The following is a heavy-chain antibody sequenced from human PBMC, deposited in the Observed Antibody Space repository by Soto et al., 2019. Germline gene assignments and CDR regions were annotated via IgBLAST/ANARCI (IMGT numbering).Heavy chain of an antibody. CDR3: ARAIEPPAARIPYGPYDMDV. V-gene: IGHV1-18*01. D-gene: IGHD6-6*01. CDR1: GYTFTNYG. Sequence: QVPLVQSGAEVKKPGASVKVSCKASGYTFTNYGITWVRQAPGQGLEWMGWISCYNGTTNFAQKLQGRVTMTTDTATSRGYMELRSLTPDDTAVYYCARAIEPPAARIPYGPYDMDVRGKGTTVTVSS. CDR2: ISCYNGTT. J-gene: IGHJ6*03.